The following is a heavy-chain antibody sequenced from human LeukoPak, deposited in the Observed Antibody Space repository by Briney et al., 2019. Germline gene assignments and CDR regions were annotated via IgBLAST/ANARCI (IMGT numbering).Heavy chain of an antibody. CDR1: GYTFTTSW. V-gene: IGHV5-51*01. CDR2: IYPGDSDT. D-gene: IGHD1-14*01. Sequence: GESLKISCQGFGYTFTTSWIGWVRQLPGKGLEWMGIIYPGDSDTRYSPSFQGQVTISADKSISTAYLQWSSLKASDTAMYYCARSLDGISNWFDPWGQGTLVTVSS. CDR3: ARSLDGISNWFDP. J-gene: IGHJ5*02.